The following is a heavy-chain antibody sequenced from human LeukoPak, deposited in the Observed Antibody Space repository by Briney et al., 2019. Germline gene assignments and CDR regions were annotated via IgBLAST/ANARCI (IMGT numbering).Heavy chain of an antibody. V-gene: IGHV3-23*01. J-gene: IGHJ5*02. CDR2: ISGSGGST. CDR1: GFTFSSYG. CDR3: AKDLGAGSGLRENNWFDP. D-gene: IGHD3-10*01. Sequence: GGTLRLSCAASGFTFSSYGMSWVRQAPGKGLEWVSAISGSGGSTYYADSVKGRFTISRDNSKNTLYLQMNSLRAEDTAVYYCAKDLGAGSGLRENNWFDPWGQGTLVTVSS.